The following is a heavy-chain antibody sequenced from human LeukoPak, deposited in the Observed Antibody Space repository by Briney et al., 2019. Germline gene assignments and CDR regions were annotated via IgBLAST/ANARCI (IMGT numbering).Heavy chain of an antibody. CDR1: GGTFSSYA. V-gene: IGHV1-69*06. Sequence: SVKVSCKASGGTFSSYAISWVRQAPGQGLEWMGGIIPIFGTANYAQKFQGRVTITADKSTSTAYMELSSLRSEDTAVYYCARASHIGDSSSWYKNWFDPWGQGTLVTVSS. J-gene: IGHJ5*02. CDR3: ARASHIGDSSSWYKNWFDP. D-gene: IGHD6-13*01. CDR2: IIPIFGTA.